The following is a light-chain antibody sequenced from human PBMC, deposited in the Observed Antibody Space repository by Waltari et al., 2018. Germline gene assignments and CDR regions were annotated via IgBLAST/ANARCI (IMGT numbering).Light chain of an antibody. CDR2: DVS. CDR1: GSDIGYYNF. CDR3: SSDTSTNTII. V-gene: IGLV2-14*03. J-gene: IGLJ2*01. Sequence: QSALAQSASVSGSPGQSITISCTGTGSDIGYYNFVSWYQQHPGKAPKLLIFDVSRFSSGVSHRFSGSKSGNTASLTISGLQAEDEADYYCSSDTSTNTIIFGGGTKVTVL.